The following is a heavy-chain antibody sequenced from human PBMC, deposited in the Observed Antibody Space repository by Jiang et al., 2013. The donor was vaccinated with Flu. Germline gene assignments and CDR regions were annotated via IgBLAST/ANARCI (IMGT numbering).Heavy chain of an antibody. CDR1: GFTFSSYA. Sequence: SCAASGFTFSSYAMSWVRQAPGKGLEWVSAISGSGGSTYYADSVKGRFTISRDNSQNTLYLQMNSLRAEDTAVYYCAKDREASMIVVVITASPFDYWGQGTLVTVSS. D-gene: IGHD3-22*01. CDR3: AKDREASMIVVVITASPFDY. J-gene: IGHJ4*02. CDR2: ISGSGGST. V-gene: IGHV3-23*01.